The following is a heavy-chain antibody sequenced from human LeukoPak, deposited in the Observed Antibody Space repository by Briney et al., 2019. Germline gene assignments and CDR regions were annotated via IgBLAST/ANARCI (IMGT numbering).Heavy chain of an antibody. Sequence: GESLKISCKGSGYSFTSYWIGWVRQMPGKGLEWMGIIYPGDSDTRCSPSFQGQVTISADKSITTAYLQWSSLKASDTAMYYCARRRRPDYYDSSGYLDYWGQGTLVTVSS. D-gene: IGHD3-22*01. CDR1: GYSFTSYW. CDR2: IYPGDSDT. CDR3: ARRRRPDYYDSSGYLDY. V-gene: IGHV5-51*01. J-gene: IGHJ4*02.